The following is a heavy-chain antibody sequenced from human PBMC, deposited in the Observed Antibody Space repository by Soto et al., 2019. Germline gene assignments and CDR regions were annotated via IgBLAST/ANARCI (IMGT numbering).Heavy chain of an antibody. D-gene: IGHD6-13*01. V-gene: IGHV4-34*01. CDR3: ARFAYSSSWHGSGMDV. CDR1: GGSFSGYY. J-gene: IGHJ6*02. Sequence: SETLSLTCAVYGGSFSGYYWSWIRQPPGKGLEWIGEINHSGSTNYNPSLKSRVTISVDTSKNQFSLKLSSVTAADTAIYYCARFAYSSSWHGSGMDVWGQGTMVTVSS. CDR2: INHSGST.